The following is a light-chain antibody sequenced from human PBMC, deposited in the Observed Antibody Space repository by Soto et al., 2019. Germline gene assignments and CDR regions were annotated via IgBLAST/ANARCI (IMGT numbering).Light chain of an antibody. J-gene: IGLJ2*01. V-gene: IGLV2-23*01. Sequence: QSALTQPASVSGSPRQSITISCTGTSSDVGSYNLVSWYQHHPGKAPKFIIYEDNKRPSGVSNRFSGSKSGNTASLTISGLQAEDEADYYCCAFVRSNALLFGGGTKVTVL. CDR2: EDN. CDR3: CAFVRSNALL. CDR1: SSDVGSYNL.